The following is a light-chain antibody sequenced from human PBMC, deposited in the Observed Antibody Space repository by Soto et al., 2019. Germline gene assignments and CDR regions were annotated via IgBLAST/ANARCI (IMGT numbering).Light chain of an antibody. CDR2: GNG. CDR1: SSNIGAGHD. CDR3: ASWDDTLNGPV. V-gene: IGLV1-40*01. Sequence: QSVLTQPPSVSGAPGQRVTISCTGSSSNIGAGHDVHWYQQLPGTAPKLLIYGNGNRPSGVPDRFSGSKSGTSASLAITGLQSEDEAHYYCASWDDTLNGPVFGGGTQLTVL. J-gene: IGLJ3*02.